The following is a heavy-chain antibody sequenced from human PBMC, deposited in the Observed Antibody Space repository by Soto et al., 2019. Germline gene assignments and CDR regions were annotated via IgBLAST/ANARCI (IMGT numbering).Heavy chain of an antibody. Sequence: PSKTLSLSCTVSVESSSIYYWSWIRQPPGKGLEWIGYMYYSGSTNYNPSLKSRVTISVDTSKNQFSLKLSSVTAADTAVYYCARVVSSSSSQHYYGMDVWGQGTTVTVSS. J-gene: IGHJ6*02. D-gene: IGHD6-6*01. CDR1: VESSSIYY. V-gene: IGHV4-59*01. CDR3: ARVVSSSSSQHYYGMDV. CDR2: MYYSGST.